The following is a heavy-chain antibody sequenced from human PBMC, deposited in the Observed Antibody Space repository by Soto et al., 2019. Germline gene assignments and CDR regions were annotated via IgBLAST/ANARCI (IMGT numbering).Heavy chain of an antibody. CDR1: GASISSEQS. CDR3: ARSFGWYAIDP. V-gene: IGHV4-4*02. D-gene: IGHD6-19*01. CDR2: IHHSGST. Sequence: QMQLQESGPGLVKPSETLSLTCAVSGASISSEQSWSWVRQPPGEGLEGIGEIHHSGSTNNNPSLKRRVTTSADKSQNHFSLMLSSVTAADTAVYYCARSFGWYAIDPWGQGTLVTVSS. J-gene: IGHJ5*02.